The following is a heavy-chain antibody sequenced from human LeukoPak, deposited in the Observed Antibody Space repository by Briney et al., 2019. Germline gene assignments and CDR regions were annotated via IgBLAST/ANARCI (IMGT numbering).Heavy chain of an antibody. CDR3: ARGSYYGSGSYNYYYYYGMDV. Sequence: ASVKVSCKASGYTFTSYDITWVRQATGQGLEWMGWMNPNSGNTGYAQKFQGRVTMTRNTSISTAYMELSSLRSEDTAVYYCARGSYYGSGSYNYYYYYGMDVWGQGTTVTVSS. CDR2: MNPNSGNT. V-gene: IGHV1-8*01. D-gene: IGHD3-10*01. CDR1: GYTFTSYD. J-gene: IGHJ6*02.